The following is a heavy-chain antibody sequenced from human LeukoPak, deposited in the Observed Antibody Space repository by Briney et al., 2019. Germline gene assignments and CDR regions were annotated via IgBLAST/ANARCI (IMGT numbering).Heavy chain of an antibody. CDR1: GLTFGSYG. V-gene: IGHV3-23*01. Sequence: GGSLRLSCAASGLTFGSYGMGWVRQAPGKGLEWVSSITSSGTANYAASVKDRFLISRDNSKDTLFLQMNSLRVEDTAVYYCANTGSYSVYWGQGTLVTVSS. CDR2: ITSSGTA. CDR3: ANTGSYSVY. J-gene: IGHJ4*02. D-gene: IGHD2-21*01.